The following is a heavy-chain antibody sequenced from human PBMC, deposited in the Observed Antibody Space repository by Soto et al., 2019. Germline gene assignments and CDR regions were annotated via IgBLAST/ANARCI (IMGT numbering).Heavy chain of an antibody. CDR3: ARALIVGATDFGY. CDR2: IWYDGSNK. V-gene: IGHV3-33*01. Sequence: GESLKISCAASGFTFSSYGMHWVRQAPGKGLEWVAVIWYDGSNKYYADSVKGRFTISRDNSKNTLYLQMNSLRAEDTAVYYCARALIVGATDFGYWGQGTLVTVSS. CDR1: GFTFSSYG. J-gene: IGHJ4*02. D-gene: IGHD1-26*01.